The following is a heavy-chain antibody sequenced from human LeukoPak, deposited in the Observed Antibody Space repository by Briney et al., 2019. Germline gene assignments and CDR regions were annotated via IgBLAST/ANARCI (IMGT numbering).Heavy chain of an antibody. CDR3: ASSPGLAVSNYDY. V-gene: IGHV3-21*01. Sequence: GGSLRLSCAASRFTFSSYSMNWVRQAPGKGLEWVSSISSSSSYIYYADSVKGRFTISRDNAKNSLYLQMNSLRAEDTAVYYCASSPGLAVSNYDYWGQGTLVTVSS. J-gene: IGHJ4*02. D-gene: IGHD6-19*01. CDR2: ISSSSSYI. CDR1: RFTFSSYS.